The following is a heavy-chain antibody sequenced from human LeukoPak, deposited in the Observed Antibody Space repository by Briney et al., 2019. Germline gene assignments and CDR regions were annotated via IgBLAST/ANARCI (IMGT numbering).Heavy chain of an antibody. J-gene: IGHJ6*04. CDR3: ARVNCGGDCRMDV. Sequence: GGPLRLSCAASGFTFSSYAMSWVRQAPGKGLEWVSYISSSSSTIYYADSVKGRFTISRDNAKNSLYLQMNSLRAEDTAVYYCARVNCGGDCRMDVWGKGTTVTVSS. D-gene: IGHD2-21*01. CDR2: ISSSSSTI. V-gene: IGHV3-48*01. CDR1: GFTFSSYA.